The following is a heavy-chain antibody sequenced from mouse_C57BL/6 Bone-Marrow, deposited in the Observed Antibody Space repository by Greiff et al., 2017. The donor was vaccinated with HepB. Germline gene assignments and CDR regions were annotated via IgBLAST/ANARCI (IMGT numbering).Heavy chain of an antibody. CDR1: GFTFSDYY. D-gene: IGHD2-1*01. CDR3: ARAPYGNYEGWYFDV. J-gene: IGHJ1*03. V-gene: IGHV5-16*01. CDR2: INYDGSST. Sequence: EVKLMESEGGLVQPGSSMKLSCTASGFTFSDYYMAWVRQVPEKGLEWVANINYDGSSTYYLDSLKSRFIISRDNAKNILYLQMSSLKSEDTATYYWARAPYGNYEGWYFDVWGTGTTVTVSS.